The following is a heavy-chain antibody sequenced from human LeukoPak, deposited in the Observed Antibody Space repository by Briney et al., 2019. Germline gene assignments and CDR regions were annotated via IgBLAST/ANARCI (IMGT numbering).Heavy chain of an antibody. J-gene: IGHJ4*02. CDR2: ISNSDGST. D-gene: IGHD1-26*01. CDR3: AKDRSYYFHY. CDR1: GFTFSSYA. V-gene: IGHV3-23*01. Sequence: PGGSLRLSCEASGFTFSSYAMSWVRQAPGKGLEWVSTISNSDGSTYYADSVKGRFTISRDNFKNTLYLQMNSLRAEDTAVYYCAKDRSYYFHYWGQGTLVTVSS.